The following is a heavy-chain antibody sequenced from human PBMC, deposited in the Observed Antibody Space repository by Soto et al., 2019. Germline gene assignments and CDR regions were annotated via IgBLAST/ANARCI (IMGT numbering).Heavy chain of an antibody. CDR1: GFTSSSYA. CDR3: AKDRTITMIVVPHAFDI. Sequence: QPGGSLRLSCAASGFTSSSYAMSWVRQAPEKGLEWVSGISGSGGSTYYADSVKGRFTISRDNSKNTLYLQMNSLRAEDTAVYYCAKDRTITMIVVPHAFDIWGRGTMVTVSS. CDR2: ISGSGGST. V-gene: IGHV3-23*01. D-gene: IGHD3-22*01. J-gene: IGHJ3*02.